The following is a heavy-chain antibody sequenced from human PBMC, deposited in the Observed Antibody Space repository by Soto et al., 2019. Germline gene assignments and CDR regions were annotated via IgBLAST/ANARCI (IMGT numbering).Heavy chain of an antibody. D-gene: IGHD3-10*01. CDR3: ARFYGSGSFPYDY. V-gene: IGHV1-18*01. J-gene: IGHJ4*02. Sequence: QVQVVQSGAEVKEPGASVEVACKASGYTFTTYGISWVRQAPGQGLEWIGWINAYTGNTNYAQKVQGRVTMTTDTSTSTAYMELRSLRSDDTAVYYGARFYGSGSFPYDYWGQGTLVTVSS. CDR2: INAYTGNT. CDR1: GYTFTTYG.